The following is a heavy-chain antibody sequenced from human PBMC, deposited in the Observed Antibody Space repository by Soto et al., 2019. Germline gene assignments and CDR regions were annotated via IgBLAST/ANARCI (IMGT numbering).Heavy chain of an antibody. CDR1: GFPFNNYA. CDR2: ISYDGSNS. CDR3: AKGILSATFAPYAMDV. D-gene: IGHD3-16*01. J-gene: IGHJ6*02. V-gene: IGHV3-30*18. Sequence: QVQLVESGGGVVQPGTSLRLSCAASGFPFNNYAMHWVRQRPGKGLDWVAVISYDGSNSYYSDSVKGRFTVSRDRSKNTLALQMNSLRVEETAVYYCAKGILSATFAPYAMDVWSQGTTVTVSS.